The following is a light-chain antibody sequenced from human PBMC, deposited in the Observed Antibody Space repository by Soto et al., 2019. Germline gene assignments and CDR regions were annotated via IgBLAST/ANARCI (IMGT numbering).Light chain of an antibody. Sequence: EIVLTQSPGTLSLSPGERATLYCRASQSISSNRFAWFQEKPGQAPSLLIYGVSSRATGIPDRFSGSGSGTDFTLTISRLEPEDFGVYYCQQYDSSPITFGPGTKVDIK. V-gene: IGKV3-20*01. CDR1: QSISSNR. J-gene: IGKJ3*01. CDR3: QQYDSSPIT. CDR2: GVS.